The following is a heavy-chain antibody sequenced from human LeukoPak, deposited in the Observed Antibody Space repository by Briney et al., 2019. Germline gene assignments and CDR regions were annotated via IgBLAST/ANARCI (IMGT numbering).Heavy chain of an antibody. CDR1: GFTFSSYS. CDR3: ARDFNGAAAGTCWFDP. J-gene: IGHJ5*02. Sequence: GVSLRLSCAASGFTFSSYSMNWVRQAPGKGLEWVSSISSSSYIYYADSVKGRFTISRDNAKNSMYLQMNTLRAEDTAVYYCARDFNGAAAGTCWFDPWGQGTLVTASS. V-gene: IGHV3-21*01. D-gene: IGHD6-13*01. CDR2: ISSSSYI.